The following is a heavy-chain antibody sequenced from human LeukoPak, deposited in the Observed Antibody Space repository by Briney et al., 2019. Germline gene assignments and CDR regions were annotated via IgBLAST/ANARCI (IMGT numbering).Heavy chain of an antibody. CDR3: ARDTNDAFDI. Sequence: SETLSLTCTVSGGSVSSYYWSWIRQPPGKGLEWIGYIYYSGSTNYNPSLKSRVTISVDTSKNQFSLKLSSVTAADTAVYYCARDTNDAFDIWGQGTMVTVSS. V-gene: IGHV4-59*02. CDR2: IYYSGST. J-gene: IGHJ3*02. CDR1: GGSVSSYY. D-gene: IGHD1-1*01.